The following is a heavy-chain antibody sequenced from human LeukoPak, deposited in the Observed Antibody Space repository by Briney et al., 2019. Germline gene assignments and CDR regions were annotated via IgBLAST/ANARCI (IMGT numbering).Heavy chain of an antibody. Sequence: SSETLSLTCAVSGYSISSSNWWGWIRQPPGKGLEWIVYIYYSGSIYYNPSLKSRVTMSVDTSKNQFSLKLSSVTAADTAVYYCARDPTAALYNWFDPWAREPWSPSPQ. CDR1: GYSISSSNW. J-gene: IGHJ5*02. CDR2: IYYSGSI. V-gene: IGHV4-28*03. D-gene: IGHD2-15*01. CDR3: ARDPTAALYNWFDP.